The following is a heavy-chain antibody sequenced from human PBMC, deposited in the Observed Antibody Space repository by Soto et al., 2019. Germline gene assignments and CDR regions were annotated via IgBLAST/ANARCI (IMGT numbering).Heavy chain of an antibody. Sequence: EVQLLESGGGLIQPGGSLRLSCEASGFTFSNYGMTWVRQAPGKGLEWVSTISGSGDRAFYADPVKGRFTISRDNSKNTLYLQMNSLSPEDTPIYYCAKEMIASTLADFFDYWGQGILVTVSS. D-gene: IGHD2-21*01. CDR1: GFTFSNYG. V-gene: IGHV3-23*01. CDR3: AKEMIASTLADFFDY. CDR2: ISGSGDRA. J-gene: IGHJ4*02.